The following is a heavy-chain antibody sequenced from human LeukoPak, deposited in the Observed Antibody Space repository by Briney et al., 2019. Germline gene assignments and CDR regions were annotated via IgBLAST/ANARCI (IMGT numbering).Heavy chain of an antibody. CDR1: GFTFSSYW. Sequence: PGGSLRLSCAASGFTFSSYWMHRVRQAPGKGLVWVSRINSDGSSTSYADSVKGRCTISRDNAKNTLYLQMNSLRAEDTAVYYCASFSVATPMVDYWGQGTLVTVSS. V-gene: IGHV3-74*01. CDR3: ASFSVATPMVDY. J-gene: IGHJ4*02. D-gene: IGHD5-12*01. CDR2: INSDGSST.